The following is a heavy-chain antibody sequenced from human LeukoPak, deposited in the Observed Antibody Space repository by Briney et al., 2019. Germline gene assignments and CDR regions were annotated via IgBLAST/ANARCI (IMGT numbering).Heavy chain of an antibody. CDR2: INHSGST. V-gene: IGHV4-34*01. CDR1: GGSFSGYY. D-gene: IGHD5-18*01. Sequence: SETLSLTCAVYGGSFSGYYWSWIRQPPEKGLEWIGEINHSGSTNYNPSLKSRVTISVDTSKNQFSLKLSSVTAADTAVYYCSRWIQLWLRSGFDLWGRGTLVTVSS. J-gene: IGHJ2*01. CDR3: SRWIQLWLRSGFDL.